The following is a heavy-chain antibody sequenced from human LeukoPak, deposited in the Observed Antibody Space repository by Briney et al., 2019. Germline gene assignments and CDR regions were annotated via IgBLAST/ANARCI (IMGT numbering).Heavy chain of an antibody. CDR3: ATHPRWYDAFDI. CDR1: GGSISNYY. Sequence: SETLSLTCTASGGSISNYYWSWIRQPPGKGLEWIGYIYYSGSTYYNPSLKSRVTISVDTSKNQFSLKLSSVTAADTAVYYCATHPRWYDAFDIWGQGTMVTVSS. D-gene: IGHD4-23*01. CDR2: IYYSGST. J-gene: IGHJ3*02. V-gene: IGHV4-59*08.